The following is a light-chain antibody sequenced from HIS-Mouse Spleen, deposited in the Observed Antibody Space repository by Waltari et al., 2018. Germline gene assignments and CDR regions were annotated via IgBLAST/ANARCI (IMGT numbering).Light chain of an antibody. V-gene: IGLV1-47*01. Sequence: QSVLTQPPSASGTPGQRVTIPCSGSSSNIGSNYVYWYQQLPGTAPKLLNYRNNPRPSGVPDRFSGSKSGTSASLAISGLRSEDEADYYCAAWDDSLSGPVFGGGTKLTVL. CDR2: RNN. CDR3: AAWDDSLSGPV. CDR1: SSNIGSNY. J-gene: IGLJ3*02.